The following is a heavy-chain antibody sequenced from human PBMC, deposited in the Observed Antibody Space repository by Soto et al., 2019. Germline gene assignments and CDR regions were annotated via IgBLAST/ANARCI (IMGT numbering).Heavy chain of an antibody. J-gene: IGHJ4*02. CDR2: ISGSGGNT. CDR3: ARDPGYAYGQPFAY. V-gene: IGHV3-23*01. D-gene: IGHD5-18*01. Sequence: EVQLLESGGGLGQPGGSLRLSCAASGFTFSTYAMSWVRQAPGKGLEWVAAISGSGGNTYYADSVKGRFTISRDNSKNTLYLEMNSLRAEDRAVYYCARDPGYAYGQPFAYWGQGTLVTVSS. CDR1: GFTFSTYA.